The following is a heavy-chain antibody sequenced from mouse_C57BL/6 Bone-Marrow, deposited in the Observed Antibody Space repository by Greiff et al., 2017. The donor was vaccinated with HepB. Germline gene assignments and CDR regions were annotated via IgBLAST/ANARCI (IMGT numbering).Heavy chain of an antibody. CDR1: GYTFTDYY. CDR2: IFPGSGST. V-gene: IGHV1-75*01. J-gene: IGHJ4*01. D-gene: IGHD1-1*01. CDR3: ARRGSSPYYYAMDY. Sequence: QVHVKQSGPELVKPGASVKISCKASGYTFTDYYINWVKQRPGQGLEWIGWIFPGSGSTYYNEKFKGKATLTVDKSSSTAYMLLSSLTSEDSAVYFCARRGSSPYYYAMDYWGQGTSVTVSS.